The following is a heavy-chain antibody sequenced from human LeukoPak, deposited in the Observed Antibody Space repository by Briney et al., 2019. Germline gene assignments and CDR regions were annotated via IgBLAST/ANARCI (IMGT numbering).Heavy chain of an antibody. CDR3: ARDMEDWNYMDY. D-gene: IGHD3/OR15-3a*01. CDR2: ISAYNGNT. CDR1: GYTFTSYG. V-gene: IGHV1-18*01. Sequence: ASVKVSCKASGYTFTSYGISWVRQAPGQGLEWMGWISAYNGNTNYAQKLQGRVTMTTDTSTSTAYMELRSLRSDGTAMYYCARDMEDWNYMDYWGQGTLVTVSS. J-gene: IGHJ4*02.